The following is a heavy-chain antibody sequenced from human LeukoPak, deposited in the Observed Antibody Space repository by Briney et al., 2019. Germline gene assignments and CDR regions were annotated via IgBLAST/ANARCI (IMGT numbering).Heavy chain of an antibody. V-gene: IGHV3-73*01. CDR1: GFTFSDSA. Sequence: GGSLKLSCAASGFTFSDSAMHWVRQASGKGLEWVGRIRSKAYNYATAYAAWVKGRFTISRDDSKNTAHLQMNSLKTEDTAVYYCVGAEYFFDYWGQGTLVTVSS. CDR3: VGAEYFFDY. J-gene: IGHJ4*02. D-gene: IGHD3-16*01. CDR2: IRSKAYNYAT.